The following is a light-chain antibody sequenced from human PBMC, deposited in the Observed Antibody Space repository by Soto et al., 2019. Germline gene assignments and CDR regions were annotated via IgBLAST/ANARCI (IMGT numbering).Light chain of an antibody. Sequence: EIVLTQSPGTLSLSPGERATLSCRASQSVNSRLAWYQHKPGQAPRLLISGASTRATDIPARFSGSGSGTEFTLTISSLQSEDSAVYYCHQYNFWPTFGQGTKVDIK. CDR1: QSVNSR. CDR3: HQYNFWPT. CDR2: GAS. J-gene: IGKJ1*01. V-gene: IGKV3-15*01.